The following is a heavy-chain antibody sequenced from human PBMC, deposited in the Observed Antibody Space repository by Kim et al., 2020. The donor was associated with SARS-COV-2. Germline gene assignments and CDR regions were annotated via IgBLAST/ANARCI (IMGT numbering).Heavy chain of an antibody. J-gene: IGHJ4*02. Sequence: GGSLRLSCAASGFTFSNYAMHWVRQAPGKGLEWVTVISYDGSNKYYADSVKGRFTISRDNSKNTLYLQMNSLRVEDTALYYCARDPRLGVAAALKGSNDYWGQGTLVTVSS. V-gene: IGHV3-30-3*01. CDR2: ISYDGSNK. CDR1: GFTFSNYA. CDR3: ARDPRLGVAAALKGSNDY. D-gene: IGHD2-15*01.